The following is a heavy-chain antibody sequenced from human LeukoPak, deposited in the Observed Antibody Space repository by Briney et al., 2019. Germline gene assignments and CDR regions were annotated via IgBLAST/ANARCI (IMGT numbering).Heavy chain of an antibody. J-gene: IGHJ4*02. Sequence: GGSLRLSCAASGFTFSSYSMNWVRQAPGKGLEWVSYISSSSSTIYYADSVKGRFTISRDNAKNSLYLQMNSLRAEDTAVYYCARDRNTYDFWSDDWGQGTLVTVSS. D-gene: IGHD3-3*01. CDR3: ARDRNTYDFWSDD. CDR1: GFTFSSYS. V-gene: IGHV3-48*01. CDR2: ISSSSSTI.